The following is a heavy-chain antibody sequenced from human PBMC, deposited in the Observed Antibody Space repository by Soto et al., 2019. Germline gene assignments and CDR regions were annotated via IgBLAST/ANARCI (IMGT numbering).Heavy chain of an antibody. CDR1: GFTFNNYA. Sequence: GGSLRLSCAASGFTFNNYAMSRVRKPQGKGLEWVSVMGGSGGSTNYADSVKGRVTISRDNSNHMLYLEMNSLRPDDTAVYYCARDRQKALVVVAATGGFDYGGQGTPVTV. CDR2: MGGSGGST. V-gene: IGHV3-23*01. D-gene: IGHD2-15*01. J-gene: IGHJ4*02. CDR3: ARDRQKALVVVAATGGFDY.